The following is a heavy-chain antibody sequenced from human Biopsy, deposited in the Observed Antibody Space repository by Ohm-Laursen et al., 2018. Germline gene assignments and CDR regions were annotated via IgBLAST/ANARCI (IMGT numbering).Heavy chain of an antibody. J-gene: IGHJ4*02. Sequence: GTLSLTCTVSGGSISSGSNYWAWIRQPPGKGLEWIGSVYHSGTTYYSPSLKSRVTISVDTSKNHLSLKVTSVTAADTAAYYCARHDGNGPFALDSWGQGTLVTVSS. D-gene: IGHD5-24*01. CDR3: ARHDGNGPFALDS. CDR1: GGSISSGSNY. CDR2: VYHSGTT. V-gene: IGHV4-39*01.